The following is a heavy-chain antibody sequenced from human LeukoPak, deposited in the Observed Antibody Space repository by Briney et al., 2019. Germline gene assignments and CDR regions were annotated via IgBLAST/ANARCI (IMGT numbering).Heavy chain of an antibody. Sequence: GGSLRLSCAASGFTFSSYAMHWVRQAPGKGLEWVTIISYGGSNKYYADSVKGRFTISRDNSKNTLYLQMNSLRAEDTAVYYCAKGSLEVGAIDGGSLDYWGQGTLVTVSS. CDR2: ISYGGSNK. CDR1: GFTFSSYA. J-gene: IGHJ4*02. CDR3: AKGSLEVGAIDGGSLDY. D-gene: IGHD1-26*01. V-gene: IGHV3-30*04.